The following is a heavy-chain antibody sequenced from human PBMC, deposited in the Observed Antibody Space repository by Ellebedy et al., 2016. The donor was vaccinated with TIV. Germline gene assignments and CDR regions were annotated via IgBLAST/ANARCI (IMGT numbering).Heavy chain of an antibody. Sequence: GESLKISXAASGFTFSSYAMSWVRQAPGKGLEWVSAISGSGGSIYYADSVKGRFTISRDNAKNSLYLQMNSLRAEDTAVYYCAAAAGAGDDAFDIWGQGTMVTVSS. CDR3: AAAAGAGDDAFDI. CDR1: GFTFSSYA. CDR2: ISGSGGSI. V-gene: IGHV3-23*01. J-gene: IGHJ3*02. D-gene: IGHD6-13*01.